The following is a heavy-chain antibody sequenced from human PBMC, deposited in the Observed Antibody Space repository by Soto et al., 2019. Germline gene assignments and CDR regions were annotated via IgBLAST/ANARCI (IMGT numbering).Heavy chain of an antibody. J-gene: IGHJ3*02. Sequence: SVKVSCKASGGTFSSYAISWVRQAPGQGLEWMGGIIPIFGTANYAQKFQGRVTITADESTSTAYMELSSLRSEDTAMYYCARDYSSNDAFDIWGQGTMVTVSS. D-gene: IGHD6-13*01. CDR2: IIPIFGTA. CDR1: GGTFSSYA. V-gene: IGHV1-69*13. CDR3: ARDYSSNDAFDI.